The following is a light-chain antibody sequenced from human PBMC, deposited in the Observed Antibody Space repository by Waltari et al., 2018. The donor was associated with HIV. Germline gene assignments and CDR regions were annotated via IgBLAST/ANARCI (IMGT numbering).Light chain of an antibody. CDR3: AAWDDSLKVV. CDR2: SNN. CDR1: SSNIGSNT. J-gene: IGLJ2*01. Sequence: QSVLTQPPSTSGTPGQRVTISCSGSSSNIGSNTAHWYQPLPRTAPKLLIYSNNQRPSGVPDRFPGSKSGTSASLAISGLQFEDEADYYCAAWDDSLKVVFGGGTKLTVL. V-gene: IGLV1-44*01.